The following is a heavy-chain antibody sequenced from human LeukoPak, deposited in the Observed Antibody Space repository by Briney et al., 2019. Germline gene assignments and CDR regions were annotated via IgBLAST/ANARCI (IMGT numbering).Heavy chain of an antibody. D-gene: IGHD2-2*01. CDR3: ARGQLLTTYYFDF. V-gene: IGHV4-59*01. J-gene: IGHJ4*02. CDR2: IYYSGST. Sequence: PWETLSLTCTVSGGSISSYYWSWIRQPPGKGLEWLGYIYYSGSTNYNPSLKSRVIISVDTSKNQFSLKLSSVTAADTAVYYCARGQLLTTYYFDFWGQGTLVTVSS. CDR1: GGSISSYY.